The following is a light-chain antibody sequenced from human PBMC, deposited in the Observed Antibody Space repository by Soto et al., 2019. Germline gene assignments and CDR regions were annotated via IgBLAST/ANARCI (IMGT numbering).Light chain of an antibody. CDR2: EVP. V-gene: IGLV2-14*01. CDR3: CSYTSSSIRV. CDR1: SSDVGGYNH. J-gene: IGLJ3*02. Sequence: QSALTQPASVSGSPGQSITISCTGTSSDVGGYNHVSWYQQHPGKAPKLIIYEVPNRPSGVSNRLSGSKSGNTASLTISGLQADDEADYYCCSYTSSSIRVFGGGTTLTVL.